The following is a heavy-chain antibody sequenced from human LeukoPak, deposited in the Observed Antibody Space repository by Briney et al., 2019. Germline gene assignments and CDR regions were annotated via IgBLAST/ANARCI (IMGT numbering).Heavy chain of an antibody. Sequence: GGSLRLSCAASGFTFSSYAMSWVGQAPGKGLEWVSAIRGRGGSTYYADSGKGRLTISRDNSKNTLYLQINSLRAEDTAVYYCAKVGVGYCSSTSCSYAGFDYWGQGTLVTVSS. J-gene: IGHJ4*02. D-gene: IGHD2-2*01. CDR1: GFTFSSYA. CDR2: IRGRGGST. CDR3: AKVGVGYCSSTSCSYAGFDY. V-gene: IGHV3-23*01.